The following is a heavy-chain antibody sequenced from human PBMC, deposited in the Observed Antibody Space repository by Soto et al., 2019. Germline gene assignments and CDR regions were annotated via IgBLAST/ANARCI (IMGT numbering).Heavy chain of an antibody. D-gene: IGHD6-25*01. J-gene: IGHJ1*01. V-gene: IGHV3-30*18. Sequence: QVQLVESGGGVVQPGRSLRLSRAASGFTFSSYGMHWVRQAPGKGLEWVAVISYDGSNKYYADSVKGRFTISRDNSKNTLYLQMNSLRAEDTAVYYCAKDHYSSATQGAEYFQHWGQGTLVTVSS. CDR3: AKDHYSSATQGAEYFQH. CDR2: ISYDGSNK. CDR1: GFTFSSYG.